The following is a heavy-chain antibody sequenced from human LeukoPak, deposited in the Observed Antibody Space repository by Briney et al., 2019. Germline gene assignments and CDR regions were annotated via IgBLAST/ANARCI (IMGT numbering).Heavy chain of an antibody. CDR1: GFTVSSNY. Sequence: GGSLGLSFATSGFTVSSNYMSWVRQAPGKGLEWVSVIYSGGSTYYADSVKGRFTISRDNSKNTLYLQMNSLRAEDTAVYYCAGSGYSSSWCPNYYFDYWGQGTLVTVSS. CDR3: AGSGYSSSWCPNYYFDY. D-gene: IGHD6-13*01. J-gene: IGHJ4*02. V-gene: IGHV3-53*01. CDR2: IYSGGST.